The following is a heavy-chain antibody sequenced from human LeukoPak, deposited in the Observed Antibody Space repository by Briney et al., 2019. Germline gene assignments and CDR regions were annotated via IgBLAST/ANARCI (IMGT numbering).Heavy chain of an antibody. D-gene: IGHD5-18*01. Sequence: GGSLRLSCAASGFTFSSYSMNWGRQAPGKGLEWVSYISSSSSTLYYADSVKGRFTISRDNSKNTLYLQVNSLRAEDTAVYYCAKGNGYSYGRYYFDYRGQGTLVTVSS. V-gene: IGHV3-48*01. CDR2: ISSSSSTL. CDR1: GFTFSSYS. J-gene: IGHJ4*02. CDR3: AKGNGYSYGRYYFDY.